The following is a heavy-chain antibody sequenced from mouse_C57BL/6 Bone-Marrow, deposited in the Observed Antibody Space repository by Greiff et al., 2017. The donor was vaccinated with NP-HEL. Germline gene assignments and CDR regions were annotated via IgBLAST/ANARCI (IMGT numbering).Heavy chain of an antibody. J-gene: IGHJ2*01. CDR3: ARGQGVATDY. CDR1: GYAFSSSW. D-gene: IGHD1-1*01. CDR2: IYPGDGDT. Sequence: QVQLQQSGPELVKPGASVKISCKASGYAFSSSWMNWVKQRPGQGLEWIGRIYPGDGDTNYNGKFKGKATLTADKSSSTAYMQRSSLTSEDSAVYCCARGQGVATDYWGQGTTLTVSS. V-gene: IGHV1-82*01.